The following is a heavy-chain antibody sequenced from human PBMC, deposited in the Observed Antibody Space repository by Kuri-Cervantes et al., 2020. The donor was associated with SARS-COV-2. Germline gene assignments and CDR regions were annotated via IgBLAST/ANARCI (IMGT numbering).Heavy chain of an antibody. CDR1: GFSLTTSGVG. V-gene: IGHV2-5*01. CDR3: AHSPTSAFRFAI. J-gene: IGHJ3*02. CDR2: IYWNDDE. D-gene: IGHD3-3*01. Sequence: SGPTLVKPTQTLTLTCTFSGFSLTTSGVGVGWIRQPPGKALEWLALIYWNDDERYSPSLKSRLTITKDTSKNQVVLTMTNMDAVDTATYYCAHSPTSAFRFAIWGQGTMVTVSS.